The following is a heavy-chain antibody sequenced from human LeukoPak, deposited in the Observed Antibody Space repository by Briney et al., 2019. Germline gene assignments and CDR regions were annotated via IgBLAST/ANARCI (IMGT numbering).Heavy chain of an antibody. CDR1: GGSISSYY. CDR2: IYYSGST. D-gene: IGHD3-10*01. CDR3: ASVRRGFGESSKYYAYYYMGV. V-gene: IGHV4-59*01. Sequence: PSETLSLTCTVSGGSISSYYWSWIRQPPGKGLEWIGYIYYSGSTNYNPSLKSRVTISVDTSKNQFSLKLSSVTAADTAVYYCASVRRGFGESSKYYAYYYMGVWGKGTTVTISS. J-gene: IGHJ6*03.